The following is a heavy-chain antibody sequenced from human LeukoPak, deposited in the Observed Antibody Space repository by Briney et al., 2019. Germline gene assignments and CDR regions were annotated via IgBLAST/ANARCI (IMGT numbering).Heavy chain of an antibody. CDR1: GCTISSSSYY. Sequence: KPSENLSPTCTVSGCTISSSSYYWGWIRQPPGKGLEWIGSIYYSGSTYYNPSLKSRVTISVDTSKNQFSLKLSSVTAADTAVYYCARLQGSSWFDYWGQGTLVTVSS. D-gene: IGHD6-13*01. CDR2: IYYSGST. V-gene: IGHV4-39*01. CDR3: ARLQGSSWFDY. J-gene: IGHJ4*02.